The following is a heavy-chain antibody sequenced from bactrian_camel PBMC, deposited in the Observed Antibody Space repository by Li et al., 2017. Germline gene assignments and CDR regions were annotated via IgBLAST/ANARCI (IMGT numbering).Heavy chain of an antibody. CDR3: ASSNKFFCGRAARDYNY. J-gene: IGHJ4*01. Sequence: HVQLVESGGGSVKTGGSLALSCVAAKLTYSSNCMGWFRQAPGKEREGVAAILRDGEVSIADSVLGRFTISQDNAKNTLYLQMNSLTPEDTGMYYCASSNKFFCGRAARDYNYWGQGTQVTVS. D-gene: IGHD6*01. CDR2: ILRDGEV. V-gene: IGHV3S53*01. CDR1: KLTYSSNC.